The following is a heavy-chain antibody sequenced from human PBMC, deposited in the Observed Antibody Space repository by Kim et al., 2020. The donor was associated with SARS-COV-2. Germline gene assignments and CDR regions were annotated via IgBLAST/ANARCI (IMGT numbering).Heavy chain of an antibody. CDR1: GYTFTGYY. V-gene: IGHV1-2*02. J-gene: IGHJ4*02. CDR3: ARDLDAENVLLWFGEFSRGY. CDR2: INPNSGGT. D-gene: IGHD3-10*01. Sequence: ASVKVSCKASGYTFTGYYMHWVRQAPGQGLEWMGWINPNSGGTNYAQKFQGRVTMTRDTSISTAYMELSRLRSDDTAVYYCARDLDAENVLLWFGEFSRGYWGQGTLVTVSS.